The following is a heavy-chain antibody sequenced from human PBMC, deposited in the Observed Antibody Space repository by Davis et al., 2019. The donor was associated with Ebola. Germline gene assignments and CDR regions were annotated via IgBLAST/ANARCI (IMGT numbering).Heavy chain of an antibody. CDR3: ARDRGFGWFDP. Sequence: GRFTVSRDNAKKSLYLQMNTLRAEDTAVYYCARDRGFGWFDPWGQGTLVTVSS. V-gene: IGHV3-11*06. D-gene: IGHD3-10*01. J-gene: IGHJ5*02.